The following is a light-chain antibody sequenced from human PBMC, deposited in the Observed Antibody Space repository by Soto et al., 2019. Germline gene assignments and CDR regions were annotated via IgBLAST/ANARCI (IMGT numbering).Light chain of an antibody. CDR1: QSVTSGF. CDR3: QQYGNSRYT. V-gene: IGKV3-20*01. Sequence: EIVLTQSPGSLSLSPGERATLSCRASQSVTSGFLAWYQHKPGQAPRLLIYGASHRATGIPDRFSGSGSATDFTLTISRLEPEDFAMYYCQQYGNSRYTFGQGTKLEIK. CDR2: GAS. J-gene: IGKJ2*01.